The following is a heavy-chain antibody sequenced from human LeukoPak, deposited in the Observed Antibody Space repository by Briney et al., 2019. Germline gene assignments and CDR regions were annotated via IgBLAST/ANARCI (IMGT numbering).Heavy chain of an antibody. D-gene: IGHD3-10*01. V-gene: IGHV1-18*04. Sequence: ASVKVSCKASGYTFTSYGISWVRQAPGQGLEWMGWISAYNGNTNYAQKIQGRVTMTTDTSTSTAYMELRSLRSDDTAVYYCARDWGYYGSGSYYVLGFWGQGTLVTVSS. CDR1: GYTFTSYG. J-gene: IGHJ4*02. CDR3: ARDWGYYGSGSYYVLGF. CDR2: ISAYNGNT.